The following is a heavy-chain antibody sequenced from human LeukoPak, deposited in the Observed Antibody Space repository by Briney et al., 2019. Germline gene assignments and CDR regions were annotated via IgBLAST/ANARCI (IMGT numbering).Heavy chain of an antibody. CDR1: GGSISSSNYY. V-gene: IGHV4-39*01. CDR3: ARHASVDGNWPRPLDY. D-gene: IGHD6-19*01. Sequence: SETLSLTCTVSGGSISSSNYYWGWIRQPPGKGLEWIGNIYYSGSAYYKPSLKTRITISVDTSKNQFSLKLTSVTAADTAVYYCARHASVDGNWPRPLDYWGQGSLVTVSS. CDR2: IYYSGSA. J-gene: IGHJ4*02.